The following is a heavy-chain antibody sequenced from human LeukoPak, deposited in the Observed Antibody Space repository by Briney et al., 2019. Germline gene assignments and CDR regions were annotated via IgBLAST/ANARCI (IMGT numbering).Heavy chain of an antibody. CDR1: GGTFSRYG. Sequence: SVKVSCKASGGTFSRYGISWVRQARGQGLEWMGGIVPLFGTAKYAQKFQDRVTITADESTSTVYMELRGLRSEDTAVFYCAREWDYESSGFFYSYWGRGTLVTVSS. V-gene: IGHV1-69*13. D-gene: IGHD3-22*01. J-gene: IGHJ4*02. CDR3: AREWDYESSGFFYSY. CDR2: IVPLFGTA.